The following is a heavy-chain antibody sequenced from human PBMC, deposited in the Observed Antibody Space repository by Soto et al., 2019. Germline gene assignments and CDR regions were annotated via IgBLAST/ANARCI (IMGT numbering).Heavy chain of an antibody. CDR1: GGSISSYY. V-gene: IGHV4-59*01. CDR3: ARGSDYDAADY. J-gene: IGHJ4*02. Sequence: QVQLQESGPGLVKPSETLSLTCTVSGGSISSYYWSWIRQPPGKGLEWIGYIYYSGSTNYNPSLKSRFTISVDTSKNQYSLLLSSVTAADSGVSYGARGSDYDAADYWGQGTLVTVSS. D-gene: IGHD3-3*01. CDR2: IYYSGST.